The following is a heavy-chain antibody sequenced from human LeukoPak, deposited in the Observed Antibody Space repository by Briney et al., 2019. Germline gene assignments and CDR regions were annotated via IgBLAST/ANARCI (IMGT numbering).Heavy chain of an antibody. CDR1: GFTFSSYW. J-gene: IGHJ4*02. CDR2: INSDGSST. CDR3: AKSVGSLIAAASDY. V-gene: IGHV3-74*01. D-gene: IGHD6-13*01. Sequence: GGSLRLSCAASGFTFSSYWMHWVRQAPGKGLVWVSRINSDGSSTRYADSVKGRFTISRDNAKNTLYLQMNSLRAEDTAVYYCAKSVGSLIAAASDYWGQGTLVTVSS.